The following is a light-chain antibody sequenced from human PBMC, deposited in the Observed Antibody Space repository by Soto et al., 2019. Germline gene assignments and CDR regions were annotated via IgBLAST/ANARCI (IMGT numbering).Light chain of an antibody. CDR3: QQYDNSPIT. J-gene: IGKJ5*01. CDR2: GAS. V-gene: IGKV3-20*01. Sequence: EIVLTQSPATLSVSPGERATLSCRASQSVSSNLAWYQQKPGQAPRLLIYGASSRATGIPDRFSGTGSETDFTLTISRLEPEDFAVYYCQQYDNSPITFGQGTRLEN. CDR1: QSVSSN.